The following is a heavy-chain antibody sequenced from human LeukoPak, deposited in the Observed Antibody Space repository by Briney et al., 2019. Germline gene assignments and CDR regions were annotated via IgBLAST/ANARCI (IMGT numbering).Heavy chain of an antibody. CDR3: ARMKGYYVGFDP. CDR1: GGTFSSYS. D-gene: IGHD3-22*01. CDR2: IIPIFGTA. V-gene: IGHV1-69*13. Sequence: SVKVSCKASGGTFSSYSISWVRQAPGQGLEWMGGIIPIFGTANYAQKFQGRVTITADESTSTAYMELSSLRSEDTAVYYCARMKGYYVGFDPWGQGTLVTVSS. J-gene: IGHJ5*02.